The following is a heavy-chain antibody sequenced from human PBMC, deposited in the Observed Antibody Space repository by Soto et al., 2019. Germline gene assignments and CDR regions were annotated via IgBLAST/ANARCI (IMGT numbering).Heavy chain of an antibody. Sequence: QVRLQEWGPGLVKHSQTLSLKCSVSGGSITTGGRYWSWIRQLPGKGLEWIGDIYYSGNTYYNESLKSRVTISVEAAKTQFSLKLISVTAADTAVYYCAQALVFTGGDGFDIWGQGRLVTVSS. CDR2: IYYSGNT. CDR3: AQALVFTGGDGFDI. J-gene: IGHJ3*02. CDR1: GGSITTGGRY. D-gene: IGHD1-1*01. V-gene: IGHV4-31*02.